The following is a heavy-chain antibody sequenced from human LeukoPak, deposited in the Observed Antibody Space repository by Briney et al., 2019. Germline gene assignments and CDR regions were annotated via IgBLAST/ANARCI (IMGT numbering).Heavy chain of an antibody. Sequence: QSGVSLRLSCAASGFTFSSYWMYWVRQAPGKGLVWVSRINSDARNTNYADSVQGRFTISRDNAKNTLYLQMNSLRVEDTAVYYCASGIGVGDSFDIWGQGTMVTVSS. J-gene: IGHJ3*02. D-gene: IGHD3-3*01. CDR2: INSDARNT. V-gene: IGHV3-74*01. CDR1: GFTFSSYW. CDR3: ASGIGVGDSFDI.